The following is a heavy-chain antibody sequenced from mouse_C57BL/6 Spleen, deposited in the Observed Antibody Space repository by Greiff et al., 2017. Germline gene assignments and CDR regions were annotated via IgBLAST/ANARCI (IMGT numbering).Heavy chain of an antibody. V-gene: IGHV1-26*01. CDR2: INPNNGGT. CDR3: ARTTLVARGYFDV. CDR1: GYTFTDYY. J-gene: IGHJ1*03. Sequence: EVQLQQSGPELVKPGASVKISCKASGYTFTDYYMNWVKQSHGKSLEWIGDINPNNGGTSYNPKLKGKATLTVDQSSSTAYMELRSMTSEDSAVYYCARTTLVARGYFDVWGTGTTVTVSS. D-gene: IGHD1-1*01.